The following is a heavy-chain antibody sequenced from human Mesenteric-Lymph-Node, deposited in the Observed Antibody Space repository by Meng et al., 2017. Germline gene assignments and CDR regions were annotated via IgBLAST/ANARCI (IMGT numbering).Heavy chain of an antibody. Sequence: GESLKISCQGSGYSFANYWIGWVRQMPGKGLEWMGVIYPGDSDTRYSPSFQGQVTVSADKSISTAYLQWSSLKASDTAMYYCARLGDYDSSGYYPNYYYYYGMDVWGQGTTVTVS. CDR2: IYPGDSDT. J-gene: IGHJ6*02. CDR3: ARLGDYDSSGYYPNYYYYYGMDV. V-gene: IGHV5-51*01. D-gene: IGHD3-22*01. CDR1: GYSFANYW.